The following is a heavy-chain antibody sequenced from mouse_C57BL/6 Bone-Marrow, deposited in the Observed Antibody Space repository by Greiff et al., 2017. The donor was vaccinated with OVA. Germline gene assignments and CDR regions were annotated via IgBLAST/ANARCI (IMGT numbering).Heavy chain of an antibody. CDR3: ARVYYSNYGAWFAY. CDR2: IDPNSGGT. J-gene: IGHJ3*01. Sequence: QVQLQQPGAELVKPGASVKLSCKASGYTFTSYWMHWVKQRPGRGLKWIGRIDPNSGGTKYNEKFKSKATLTVDKPSSTAYMQLSSLTSEDSAVYYCARVYYSNYGAWFAYWGQGTLVTVSA. V-gene: IGHV1-72*01. D-gene: IGHD2-5*01. CDR1: GYTFTSYW.